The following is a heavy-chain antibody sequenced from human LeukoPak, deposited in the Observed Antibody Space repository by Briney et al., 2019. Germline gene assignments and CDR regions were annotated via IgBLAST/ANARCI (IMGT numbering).Heavy chain of an antibody. CDR2: ISGSGGST. D-gene: IGHD5-18*01. CDR3: AKDIGAMGDVFDY. Sequence: PGGTLRLSCAASGFTFSSYGMSWVRQAPGKGLEWVSAISGSGGSTYYADSVKGRFTISRDNSKNTLYLQMNSLRAEDTAVYYCAKDIGAMGDVFDYWGQGTLVTVSS. V-gene: IGHV3-23*01. J-gene: IGHJ4*02. CDR1: GFTFSSYG.